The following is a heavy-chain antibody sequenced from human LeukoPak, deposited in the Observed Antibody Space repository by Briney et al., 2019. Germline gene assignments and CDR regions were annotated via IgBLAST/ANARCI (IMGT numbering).Heavy chain of an antibody. CDR3: TRRGAVAGSEFDY. CDR2: INPNSGGT. CDR1: GYTFTGYY. Sequence: GASVKVSCKASGYTFTGYYMHWVRQAPGQGLEWMGWINPNSGGTNYAQKFQGRVTMTRDTSITTAYMELSRLRSDDTAVYYCTRRGAVAGSEFDYWGQGTLVTVSS. J-gene: IGHJ4*02. D-gene: IGHD6-19*01. V-gene: IGHV1-2*02.